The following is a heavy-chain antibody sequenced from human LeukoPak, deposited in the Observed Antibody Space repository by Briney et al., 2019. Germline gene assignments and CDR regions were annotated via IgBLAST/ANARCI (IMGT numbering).Heavy chain of an antibody. CDR1: GESFSGYY. D-gene: IGHD1-1*01. J-gene: IGHJ4*02. CDR2: ISHSGTT. Sequence: PSETLSLTCTVYGESFSGYYWSWIRQPPGKGLEWIGSISHSGTTYYNPSLKSRITISQDTSKNQFSLKVNSVTAADTAAYYCTREEGGTTVDYWGQGTLVTVSS. V-gene: IGHV4-38-2*02. CDR3: TREEGGTTVDY.